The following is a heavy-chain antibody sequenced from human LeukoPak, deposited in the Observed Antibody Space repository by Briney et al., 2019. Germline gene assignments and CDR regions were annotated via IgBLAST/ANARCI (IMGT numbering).Heavy chain of an antibody. CDR3: ATAQYITNWSGDH. CDR2: ISGSSDNT. D-gene: IGHD3-10*01. J-gene: IGHJ4*02. Sequence: GGSLRLSCAGSEFAVSNSYMSWVRQAPGKGLEWVSAISGSSDNTYYAESVKGRFTISRDNSKNTLDLQMNSVRADDTAVYYCATAQYITNWSGDHWGQGTLVTVSS. CDR1: EFAVSNSY. V-gene: IGHV3-23*01.